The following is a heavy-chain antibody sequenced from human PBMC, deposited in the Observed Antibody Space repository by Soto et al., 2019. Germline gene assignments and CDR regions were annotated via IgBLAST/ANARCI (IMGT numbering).Heavy chain of an antibody. D-gene: IGHD5-12*01. J-gene: IGHJ3*01. Sequence: GALRLSCEVSGISFSNYAMSWVRQAPGGGLEWVSGISASGGITDYADSVKGRFTISRDISKNTVFLQMDNLRAEDTAMYFCAKDPGQVVDTILPSSWGQGTMVTVSS. CDR2: ISASGGIT. CDR3: AKDPGQVVDTILPSS. V-gene: IGHV3-23*01. CDR1: GISFSNYA.